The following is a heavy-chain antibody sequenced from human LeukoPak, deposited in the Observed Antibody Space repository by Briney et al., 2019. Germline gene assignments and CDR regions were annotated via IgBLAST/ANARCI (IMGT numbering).Heavy chain of an antibody. V-gene: IGHV1-18*04. CDR2: ISAYNGNT. Sequence: GASVKVSCKASGYTFTSYGISWVRQAPGQGLEWMGWISAYNGNTNYAQKLQGRVTMTTDTSTSTAYMELRSLRSDDTAVHYCARDGVVVTAVPFTRFDYWGQGTLVTVSS. CDR3: ARDGVVVTAVPFTRFDY. CDR1: GYTFTSYG. J-gene: IGHJ4*02. D-gene: IGHD2-21*02.